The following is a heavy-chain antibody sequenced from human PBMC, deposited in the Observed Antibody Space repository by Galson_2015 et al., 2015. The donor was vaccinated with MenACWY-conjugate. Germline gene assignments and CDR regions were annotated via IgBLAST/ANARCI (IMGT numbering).Heavy chain of an antibody. Sequence: SLRLSCAASGFTFSDYWMHWVRQTPGKGPVWVSRINRDGSSTTYAESVKGRFTISRDNAKNTLYLQMNSLRAEDTAVYYCARDRLFVVRSVPSNWFDPWGREPWSPSPQ. CDR2: INRDGSST. V-gene: IGHV3-74*03. J-gene: IGHJ5*02. CDR1: GFTFSDYW. D-gene: IGHD3-10*01. CDR3: ARDRLFVVRSVPSNWFDP.